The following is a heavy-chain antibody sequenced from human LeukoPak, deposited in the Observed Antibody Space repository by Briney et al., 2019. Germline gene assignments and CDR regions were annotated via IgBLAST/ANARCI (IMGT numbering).Heavy chain of an antibody. D-gene: IGHD3-10*01. CDR1: GGSISSYY. J-gene: IGHJ4*02. CDR3: ARSGGDYGSGSYFPTPPDY. V-gene: IGHV4-59*08. CDR2: IYYSGST. Sequence: SETLSLTCTVSGGSISSYYWRWIRQPPGKGLEWIGYIYYSGSTNYNPSLKSRVTISVDTSKDQFSLKLSSVTAADTAVYYCARSGGDYGSGSYFPTPPDYWGQGTLVTVSS.